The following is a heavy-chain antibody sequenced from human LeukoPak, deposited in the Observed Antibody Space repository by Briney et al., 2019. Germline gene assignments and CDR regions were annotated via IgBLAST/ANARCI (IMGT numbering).Heavy chain of an antibody. Sequence: GGSLRLSCAASGFTFSSYSMNWVRQAPGKGLEWVSSISSSSSYIYYADSVKGRFTISRDNAKNSLYLQMNSLRAKDTAVYYCASGPHRRAGNWFDPWGQGTLATVSS. CDR3: ASGPHRRAGNWFDP. CDR1: GFTFSSYS. J-gene: IGHJ5*02. V-gene: IGHV3-21*01. CDR2: ISSSSSYI.